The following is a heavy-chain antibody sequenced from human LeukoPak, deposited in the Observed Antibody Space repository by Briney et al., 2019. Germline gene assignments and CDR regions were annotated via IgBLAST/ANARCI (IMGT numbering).Heavy chain of an antibody. CDR2: MQSDGSGI. D-gene: IGHD6-13*01. Sequence: GGSLRLSCAASGFTFSASWMSWVRQAPGKALEWVANMQSDGSGIAYADSVRGRFTISRDNAKNSLFLQMPTLTAADTAVYFCARIAAVGSRQFDSWGQGTLVTVSS. V-gene: IGHV3-7*05. J-gene: IGHJ4*02. CDR1: GFTFSASW. CDR3: ARIAAVGSRQFDS.